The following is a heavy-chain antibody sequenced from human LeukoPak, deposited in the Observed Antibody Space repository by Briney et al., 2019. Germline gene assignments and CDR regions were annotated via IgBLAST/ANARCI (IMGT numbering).Heavy chain of an antibody. J-gene: IGHJ4*02. D-gene: IGHD6-19*01. CDR2: MNPNSGNT. CDR1: GYTFTSYD. V-gene: IGHV1-8*01. Sequence: ASVKVSCKASGYTFTSYDINWMRQATGQGLEWMGFMNPNSGNTGNAHKFQGRVTITINTSISTANMYLSNLRSEDTAGYECSRGGSSGLYVGYWGQGTLVTVSS. CDR3: SRGGSSGLYVGY.